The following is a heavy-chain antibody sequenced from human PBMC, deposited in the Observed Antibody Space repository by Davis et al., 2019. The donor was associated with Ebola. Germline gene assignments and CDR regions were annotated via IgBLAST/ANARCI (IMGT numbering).Heavy chain of an antibody. D-gene: IGHD2-2*01. Sequence: PGGSLRLSCKGSGYSFTSYWIGWVRQMPGKGLEWMGIIYPGDSDTRYSPSLQGQVTISADKSISTAYLQWSSLKASDTAMYYCARRAYCSSTSCYGNWFDPWGQGTLVTVSS. J-gene: IGHJ5*02. CDR1: GYSFTSYW. CDR2: IYPGDSDT. CDR3: ARRAYCSSTSCYGNWFDP. V-gene: IGHV5-51*01.